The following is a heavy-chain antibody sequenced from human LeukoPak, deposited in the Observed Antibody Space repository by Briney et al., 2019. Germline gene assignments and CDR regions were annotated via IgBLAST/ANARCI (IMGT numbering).Heavy chain of an antibody. CDR1: GFTLSSYA. D-gene: IGHD3-22*01. V-gene: IGHV3-23*01. CDR2: ISGSGGST. Sequence: PGGSLRLSCAASGFTLSSYAMSWVRQAPGKGLEWVSAISGSGGSTYYADSVKGRFTISRDNSKNTLYLQMNSLRAEDTAVYYCAKVSNYYDSSGYYYFSHFDYWGQGTLVTVSS. CDR3: AKVSNYYDSSGYYYFSHFDY. J-gene: IGHJ4*02.